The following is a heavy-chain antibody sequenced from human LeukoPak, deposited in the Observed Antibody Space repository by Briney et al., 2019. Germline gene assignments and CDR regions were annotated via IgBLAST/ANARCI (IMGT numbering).Heavy chain of an antibody. Sequence: PGGSLRLSCAASGFTLSNYGIHWVRQAPGKGLEWVAVISYDGSNKYYADSVKGRFTISRDNSKNTLYLQMNSLRAEDTAVYYCAQDSSDWSFDYWGQGTLVTVSS. CDR3: AQDSSDWSFDY. J-gene: IGHJ4*02. D-gene: IGHD6-19*01. V-gene: IGHV3-30*18. CDR1: GFTLSNYG. CDR2: ISYDGSNK.